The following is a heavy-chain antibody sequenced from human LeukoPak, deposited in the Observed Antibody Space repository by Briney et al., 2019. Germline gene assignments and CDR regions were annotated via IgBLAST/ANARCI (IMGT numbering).Heavy chain of an antibody. V-gene: IGHV3-30*03. CDR1: GFTLSGYG. D-gene: IGHD4-17*01. CDR3: ASVSLTTANFDS. Sequence: GGSLRLSCAASGFTLSGYGMHWVRQAPGKGLEWVAVISYDGTNKYNADSVKGRFTVSRDNSKDTLYLQMNSLRVEDTDLYYCASVSLTTANFDSWGQGTLVTVSS. CDR2: ISYDGTNK. J-gene: IGHJ4*02.